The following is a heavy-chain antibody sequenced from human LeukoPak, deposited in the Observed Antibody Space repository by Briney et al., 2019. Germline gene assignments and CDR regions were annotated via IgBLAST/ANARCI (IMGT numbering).Heavy chain of an antibody. J-gene: IGHJ6*02. D-gene: IGHD6-19*01. CDR1: GYTFTSYY. Sequence: ASVKVSCKASGYTFTSYYMHWVRQAPEQGLEWMGMINPSGGSTSYAQKFQGGVTMTRDTSTSTVYMELSSLRSANTAVYYCARSSLSEDMDVWGQGTTVTVSS. CDR2: INPSGGST. CDR3: ARSSLSEDMDV. V-gene: IGHV1-46*01.